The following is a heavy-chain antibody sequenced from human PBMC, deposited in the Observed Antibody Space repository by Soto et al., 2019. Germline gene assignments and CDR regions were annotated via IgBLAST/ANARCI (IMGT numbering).Heavy chain of an antibody. D-gene: IGHD2-21*01. Sequence: EVQLVESGGGLVQPGGSLRLACAVSGFTFSRSWMSWVRQAPGKGLEWVANIKEDGSEKYYVDSVRGRFTISRDNAKNSLFLQMNSLRAEDTAFYYCVRNVDWGQGTLVTVSS. CDR3: VRNVD. CDR2: IKEDGSEK. J-gene: IGHJ4*02. CDR1: GFTFSRSW. V-gene: IGHV3-7*01.